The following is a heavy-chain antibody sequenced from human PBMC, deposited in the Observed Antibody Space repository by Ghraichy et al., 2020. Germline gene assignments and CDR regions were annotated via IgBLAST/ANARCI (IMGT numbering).Heavy chain of an antibody. V-gene: IGHV3-23*01. CDR1: GFTFSKYA. CDR3: ARGTTYYDFWTGDY. J-gene: IGHJ4*02. CDR2: ISGSGHNT. Sequence: GGSLRLSCAVSGFTFSKYAMSWVRQAPGKGLEWVSGISGSGHNTYYADSVKGRFTISRDNSKNTLYLQMNSLRDEDTAVYYCARGTTYYDFWTGDYWGQGTLVTVSS. D-gene: IGHD3-3*01.